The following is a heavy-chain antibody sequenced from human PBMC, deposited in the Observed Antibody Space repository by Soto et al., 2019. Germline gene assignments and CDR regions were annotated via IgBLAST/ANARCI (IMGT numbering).Heavy chain of an antibody. J-gene: IGHJ3*02. CDR1: GYSFTSYG. CDR2: ISAYNGNT. D-gene: IGHD6-13*01. V-gene: IGHV1-18*04. Sequence: XSVKVSCNASGYSFTSYGSSWVRQAPGQGLEWMGWISAYNGNTNYAQKLQGRVTMTTDTSTSTAYMELRSLRSDDTAVYYCAREASSTWYGRSAFDIWGQGTMVTVSS. CDR3: AREASSTWYGRSAFDI.